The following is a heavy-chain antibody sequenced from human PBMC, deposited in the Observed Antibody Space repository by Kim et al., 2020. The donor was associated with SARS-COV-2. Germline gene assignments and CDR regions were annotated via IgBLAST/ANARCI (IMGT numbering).Heavy chain of an antibody. D-gene: IGHD3-10*01. CDR1: GFTFSSYA. J-gene: IGHJ4*02. CDR2: IYSGGSST. CDR3: ATSLDYYGSGSYYRD. Sequence: GGSLRLSCAASGFTFSSYAMSWVRQAPGKGLEWVSAIYSGGSSTYYADSVKGRFTISRDNSKNTLYLQMNSLRAEDTAVYYCATSLDYYGSGSYYRDWGQGTLVTVSS. V-gene: IGHV3-23*03.